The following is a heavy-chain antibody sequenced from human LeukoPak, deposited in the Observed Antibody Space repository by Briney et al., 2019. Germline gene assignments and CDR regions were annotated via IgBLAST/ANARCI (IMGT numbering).Heavy chain of an antibody. CDR3: ASTPDYYDSSGYYFIVGYFDY. D-gene: IGHD3-22*01. V-gene: IGHV1-18*01. J-gene: IGHJ4*02. Sequence: GASVKVSCKASGYTFTSYGISWVRQAPGQGLEWMGWISAYNGNTNYAQKLQGRVTMTTDTSTSTAYMELRSLRSDDTAVYYCASTPDYYDSSGYYFIVGYFDYWGQGTLVTVSS. CDR1: GYTFTSYG. CDR2: ISAYNGNT.